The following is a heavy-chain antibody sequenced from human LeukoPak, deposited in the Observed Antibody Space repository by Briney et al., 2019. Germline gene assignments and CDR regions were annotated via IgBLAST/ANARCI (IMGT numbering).Heavy chain of an antibody. CDR2: FDPEDGET. D-gene: IGHD3-10*01. CDR3: ATVEAGFGELFLDY. CDR1: VYTLTKLS. Sequence: ASVTVSFTVSVYTLTKLSMHWVRQAPGKGLEWMGGFDPEDGETIYAQKFQGRVTMTEDTSTDTAYMELSSLRSEDTAVYYCATVEAGFGELFLDYWGQGTLVTVSS. V-gene: IGHV1-24*01. J-gene: IGHJ4*02.